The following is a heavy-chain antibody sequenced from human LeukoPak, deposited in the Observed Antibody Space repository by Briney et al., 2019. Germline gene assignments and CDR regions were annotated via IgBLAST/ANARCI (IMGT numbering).Heavy chain of an antibody. V-gene: IGHV4-59*01. CDR3: ARGPRVYWTGGSCYELDY. CDR1: GGSISSYY. Sequence: PSETLSLTCTVSGGSISSYYWSWIRQPPGKGLEWIGYIYYSGSTNYNPSLKSRVTISIDTSKNQFSLKLSSVTAADTAVYYCARGPRVYWTGGSCYELDYWGQGTLVTVSS. D-gene: IGHD2-15*01. CDR2: IYYSGST. J-gene: IGHJ4*02.